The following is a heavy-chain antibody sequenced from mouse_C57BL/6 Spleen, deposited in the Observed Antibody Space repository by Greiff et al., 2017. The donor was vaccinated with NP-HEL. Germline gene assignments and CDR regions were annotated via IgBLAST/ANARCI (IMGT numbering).Heavy chain of an antibody. CDR1: GYTFTDYY. CDR2: LGPGSGST. J-gene: IGHJ2*01. V-gene: IGHV1-77*01. D-gene: IGHD2-4*01. CDR3: ARGLRRGFDY. Sequence: QVQLQQSGAELVKPGASVKISCKASGYTFTDYYINWVKQRPGQGLEWIGKLGPGSGSTYYNEKFKGKATLTADKSSSTAYMQLSSLTSEDSAVYLSARGLRRGFDYWGQGTTLTVSS.